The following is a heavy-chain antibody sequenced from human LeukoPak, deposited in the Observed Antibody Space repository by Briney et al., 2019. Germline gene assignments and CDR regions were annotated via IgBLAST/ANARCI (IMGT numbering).Heavy chain of an antibody. J-gene: IGHJ6*03. D-gene: IGHD6-6*01. CDR3: ARDGSSAEYMDA. CDR1: GGSISSSSYY. Sequence: PSETLSLTCTVSGGSISSSSYYWGWIRQPPGKGLEWIGSIYYSGSTYYNPSLKSRVTISVDTSKNQFSLKLSSVTAADTAVYYCARDGSSAEYMDAWGKGTTVTVSS. CDR2: IYYSGST. V-gene: IGHV4-39*07.